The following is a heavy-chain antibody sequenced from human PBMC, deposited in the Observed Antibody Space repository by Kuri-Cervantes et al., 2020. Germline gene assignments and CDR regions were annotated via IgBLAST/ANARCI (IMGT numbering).Heavy chain of an antibody. V-gene: IGHV4-30-4*01. CDR2: IYYSGST. J-gene: IGHJ6*02. CDR3: TRGRNSHSSAWSSRGPDYYYYRMDV. CDR1: GGSISSGDYY. D-gene: IGHD3-22*01. Sequence: SCTVSGGSISSGDYYWSWIRQPPGKGLEWIGYIYYSGSTYYNPSLKSRVTISVDTSKNQFSLKLSSVTAADTAVYYCTRGRNSHSSAWSSRGPDYYYYRMDVWGQGTTVTVSS.